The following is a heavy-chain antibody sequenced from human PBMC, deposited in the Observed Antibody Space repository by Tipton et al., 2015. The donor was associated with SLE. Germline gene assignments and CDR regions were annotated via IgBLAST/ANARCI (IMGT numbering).Heavy chain of an antibody. CDR2: ISWNSGSI. V-gene: IGHV3-9*01. D-gene: IGHD5-24*01. J-gene: IGHJ4*02. CDR3: AKASNLRSRVAFDY. CDR1: GLTFDDFG. Sequence: RSLRLSCAASGLTFDDFGVHWVRQAPGKGLEWVSGISWNSGSIGYADPVKGRFTISRDNAKSSLYLQMNSLRPDDTALYYCAKASNLRSRVAFDYWGQGTLVTVSS.